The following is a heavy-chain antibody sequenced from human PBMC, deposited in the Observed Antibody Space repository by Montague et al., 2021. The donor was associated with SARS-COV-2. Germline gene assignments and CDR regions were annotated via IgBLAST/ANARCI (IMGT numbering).Heavy chain of an antibody. D-gene: IGHD3-3*01. V-gene: IGHV4-59*01. CDR1: GGSISTSF. J-gene: IGHJ6*02. CDR2: ISFTGGT. CDR3: ARESRLQYLEWSGSRYDYYGVDV. Sequence: SETLSLTCTVSGGSISTSFWSWVRQPPGKGLEWIAFISFTGGTNYNPSLKSRVVVSIDTSKRQVSLKVNSVTAADSAVYYCARESRLQYLEWSGSRYDYYGVDVWGQGTTVTVAS.